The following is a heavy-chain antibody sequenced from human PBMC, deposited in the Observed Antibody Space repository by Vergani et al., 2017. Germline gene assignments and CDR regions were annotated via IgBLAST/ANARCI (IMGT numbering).Heavy chain of an antibody. D-gene: IGHD3-16*01. CDR1: GFTFSACP. Sequence: EVQLLQSGGGVIQPGGSVRLSCAASGFTFSACPMTWVRQAPGKGLEWVSAISARYPSTYYADSVKGRFTISRDNSKNTLYLQMNSLRAEDTAVYYCAKDGGDYWGQGTLVTVSS. CDR2: ISARYPST. CDR3: AKDGGDY. J-gene: IGHJ4*02. V-gene: IGHV3-23*01.